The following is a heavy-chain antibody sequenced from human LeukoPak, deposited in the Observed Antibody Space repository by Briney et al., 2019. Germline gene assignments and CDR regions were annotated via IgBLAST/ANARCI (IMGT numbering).Heavy chain of an antibody. J-gene: IGHJ4*02. V-gene: IGHV3-23*01. Sequence: ETLSLTCTVSGGSISNYYWSWVRQAPGKGLEWVSAISGIGGNTYYADSVKGRFTISRDNSKNTLYLQMNSLRAEDTAVYYCANILYANSDDYWGQGTLVTVSS. D-gene: IGHD3-10*01. CDR1: GGSISNYY. CDR2: ISGIGGNT. CDR3: ANILYANSDDY.